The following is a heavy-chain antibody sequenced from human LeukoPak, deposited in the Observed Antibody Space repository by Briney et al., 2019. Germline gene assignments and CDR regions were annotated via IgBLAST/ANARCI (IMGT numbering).Heavy chain of an antibody. CDR1: GFTFSEHY. Sequence: GGSLRLSCAASGFTFSEHYMSWVRQAPGKGLEWLSYISSDTIYTNYADSVKGRFSISRDNAKNSLYLQMNSLRVEDTAVYYCARLYGDSSGTFFDHWGQGTPVTVSS. V-gene: IGHV3-11*03. CDR3: ARLYGDSSGTFFDH. D-gene: IGHD6-19*01. J-gene: IGHJ4*02. CDR2: ISSDTIYT.